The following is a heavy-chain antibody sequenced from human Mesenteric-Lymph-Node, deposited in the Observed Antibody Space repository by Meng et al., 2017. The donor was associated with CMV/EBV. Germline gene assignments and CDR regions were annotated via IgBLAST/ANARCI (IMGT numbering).Heavy chain of an antibody. CDR1: GFTFSSYS. D-gene: IGHD6-19*01. CDR3: ARQSAVAGTY. Sequence: GESLKISCAASGFTFSSYSMNWVRQAPGKGLEWVSSISSSSYIYYADSVKGRFTISRDNAKNSLYLQMNSLRAEDTAVYYCARQSAVAGTYWGQGTLVTVSS. J-gene: IGHJ4*02. V-gene: IGHV3-21*01. CDR2: ISSSSYI.